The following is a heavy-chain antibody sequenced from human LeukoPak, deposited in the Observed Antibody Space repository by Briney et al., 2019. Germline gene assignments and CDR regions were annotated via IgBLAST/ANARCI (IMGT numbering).Heavy chain of an antibody. Sequence: ASVKVSCKASGYTFTGYYMHWVRQAPGQGLEWMGRINPNSGGTNYAQKFQGRVTMTRDTSISTAYMELSRLRSDDTAVYYCARDSTDVLRFLEWSPYNWFDPWGQGTLVTVSS. V-gene: IGHV1-2*06. CDR3: ARDSTDVLRFLEWSPYNWFDP. CDR2: INPNSGGT. J-gene: IGHJ5*02. D-gene: IGHD3-3*01. CDR1: GYTFTGYY.